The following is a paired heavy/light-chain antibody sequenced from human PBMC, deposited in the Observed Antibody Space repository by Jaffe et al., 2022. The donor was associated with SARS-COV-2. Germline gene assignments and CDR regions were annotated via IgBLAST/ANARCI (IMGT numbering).Heavy chain of an antibody. J-gene: IGHJ6*03. Sequence: QVQLVQSGAEVRKPGASVKVSCKASGYTFTSYYMHWVRQAPGQGLEWMGIINPSGGSTSYTQKLQGRVTMTSDTSTSTVYMELRSLRSEDTAVYYCARGTGLLWFGELLRITEPYYYYMDVWGKGTTVTVSS. CDR3: ARGTGLLWFGELLRITEPYYYYMDV. CDR1: GYTFTSYY. CDR2: INPSGGST. V-gene: IGHV1-46*04. D-gene: IGHD3-10*01.
Light chain of an antibody. CDR2: DNN. J-gene: IGLJ2*01. CDR3: GTWDSSLSVLV. V-gene: IGLV1-51*01. Sequence: QSVLTQPPSVSAAPGQKVTISCSGSSSNIGNNYVSWYQQLPGTAPKLLIYDNNKRPSGIPDRFSGSKSGTSATLGITGLQTGDEADYYCGTWDSSLSVLVFGGGTKLTVL. CDR1: SSNIGNNY.